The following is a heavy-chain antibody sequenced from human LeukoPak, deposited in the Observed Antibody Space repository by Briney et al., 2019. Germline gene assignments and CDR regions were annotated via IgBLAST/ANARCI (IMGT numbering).Heavy chain of an antibody. Sequence: NSSETLSLTCTVSGGSISGYYWSWIRQPAGEGLEWIGRIYTSGSTNYNPSLRSRVTMSVDTSKNQFSLKLSSVTAADTAVYYCARQAYNSGWYADYWGQGTLVTVSS. CDR3: ARQAYNSGWYADY. V-gene: IGHV4-4*07. CDR2: IYTSGST. J-gene: IGHJ4*02. D-gene: IGHD6-19*01. CDR1: GGSISGYY.